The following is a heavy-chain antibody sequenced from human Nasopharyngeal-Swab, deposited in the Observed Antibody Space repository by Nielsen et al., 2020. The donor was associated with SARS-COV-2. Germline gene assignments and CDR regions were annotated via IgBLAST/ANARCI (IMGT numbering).Heavy chain of an antibody. J-gene: IGHJ6*03. CDR1: GDSVSSSSAA. Sequence: SETLSLTCAISGDSVSSSSAAWNWIRQSPSRGLEWLGRTYYRSKWYNDYAVSVKSRITTHPDTSKNQFSLHLNSVTPEDTAVYYCARARGAYGDYYYYYTDVWGKGTTVTVSS. CDR3: ARARGAYGDYYYYYTDV. V-gene: IGHV6-1*01. D-gene: IGHD4-17*01. CDR2: TYYRSKWYN.